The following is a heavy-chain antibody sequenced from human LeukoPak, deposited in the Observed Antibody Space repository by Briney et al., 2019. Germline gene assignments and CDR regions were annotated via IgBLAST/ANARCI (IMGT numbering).Heavy chain of an antibody. CDR3: ARDRDYYGSGSYYYTYYYYGMDV. CDR1: GFTFSSYW. CDR2: IWYDGSNK. Sequence: GGSLRLSCAASGFTFSSYWMSWVRQAPGKGLEWVAVIWYDGSNKYYADSVKGRFTISRDNSKNTLYLQMDSLRAEDTAVYYCARDRDYYGSGSYYYTYYYYGMDVWGQGTTVTVSS. V-gene: IGHV3-33*08. D-gene: IGHD3-10*01. J-gene: IGHJ6*02.